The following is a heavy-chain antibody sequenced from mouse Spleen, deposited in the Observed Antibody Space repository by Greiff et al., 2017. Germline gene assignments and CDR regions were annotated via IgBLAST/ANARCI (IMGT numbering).Heavy chain of an antibody. V-gene: IGHV1-59*01. J-gene: IGHJ3*01. CDR2: IDPSDSYT. Sequence: VQLQQPGAELVRPGTSVKLSCKASGYTFTSYWMHWVKQRPGQGLEWIGVIDPSDSYTNYNQKFKGKATLTVDTSSSTAYMQLSSLTSEDSAVYYCARLDPFAYWGQGTLVTVSA. CDR1: GYTFTSYW. CDR3: ARLDPFAY.